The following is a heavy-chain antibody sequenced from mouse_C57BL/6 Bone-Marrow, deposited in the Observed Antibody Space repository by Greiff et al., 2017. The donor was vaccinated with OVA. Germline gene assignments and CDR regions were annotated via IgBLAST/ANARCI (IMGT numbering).Heavy chain of an antibody. Sequence: VMLVESGPGLVAPSQSLSITCTVSGFSLTSYGVDWVRQPPGKGLEWLGVIWGGGSTNYNSALMSRLSISKDNSKSQVFLKMNSLQTDDTAMYYGAKHADGYYPYWYFDVWGTGTTVTVSS. D-gene: IGHD2-3*01. V-gene: IGHV2-9*01. CDR3: AKHADGYYPYWYFDV. CDR1: GFSLTSYG. J-gene: IGHJ1*03. CDR2: IWGGGST.